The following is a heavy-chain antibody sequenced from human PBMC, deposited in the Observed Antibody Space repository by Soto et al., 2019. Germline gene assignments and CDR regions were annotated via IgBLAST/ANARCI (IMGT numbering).Heavy chain of an antibody. Sequence: QVQLVQSGAEVKKPGSSVKVSCKASGGTFSSYAISWVRQAPGQGLEWMGGIIPIFGTANYAQKFQGRVTITAGEATRTAYMELSSLRSEDTAVYYCARGTINDPRTQPSTGRYGMDVWGQGTTVTVYS. V-gene: IGHV1-69*01. J-gene: IGHJ6*02. CDR2: IIPIFGTA. CDR3: ARGTINDPRTQPSTGRYGMDV. CDR1: GGTFSSYA. D-gene: IGHD5-12*01.